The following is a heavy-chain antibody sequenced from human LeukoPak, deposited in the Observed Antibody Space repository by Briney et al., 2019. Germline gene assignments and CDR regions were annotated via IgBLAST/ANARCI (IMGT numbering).Heavy chain of an antibody. Sequence: GEFLKISCKGSGYSFVDYWIGWVRQMPGKGPELMGLIFPHDSDTKYSPSFQGQVTISVDKSISTAYVQWSSLKASDTAMYYCAIGGDSSTSCYRCFNYWGQGTLVTVSS. D-gene: IGHD2-2*01. CDR1: GYSFVDYW. V-gene: IGHV5-51*01. CDR2: IFPHDSDT. J-gene: IGHJ4*02. CDR3: AIGGDSSTSCYRCFNY.